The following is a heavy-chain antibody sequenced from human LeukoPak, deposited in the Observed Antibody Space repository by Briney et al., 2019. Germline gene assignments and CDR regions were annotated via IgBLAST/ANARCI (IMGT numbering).Heavy chain of an antibody. V-gene: IGHV3-7*01. CDR1: GFTFSSYW. D-gene: IGHD2-15*01. CDR2: IKQDGSEK. Sequence: PGGSLRLSCAASGFTFSSYWMSWVGQAPGKWLEWVANIKQDGSEKYYVDSVKGRFTISRDNAKNSLYLQMNSLRAEDTAVYYCARVYCSGGSCYTYYYYMDVWGKGTTVTVSS. CDR3: ARVYCSGGSCYTYYYYMDV. J-gene: IGHJ6*03.